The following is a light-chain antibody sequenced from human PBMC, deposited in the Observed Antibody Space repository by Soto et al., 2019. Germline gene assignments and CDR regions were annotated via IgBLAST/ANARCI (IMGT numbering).Light chain of an antibody. CDR2: EGI. V-gene: IGLV2-23*01. CDR3: CSYVGATTYV. CDR1: ISTVGGFNV. J-gene: IGLJ1*01. Sequence: QAVGALPASVSGSPGQSITISCTGTISTVGGFNVVSWYQQHPGKAPKVIIYEGIKRPSGVSNRFSGSNSGSTASLTISGLQAEDEADYYCCSYVGATTYVFGTGTKVTVL.